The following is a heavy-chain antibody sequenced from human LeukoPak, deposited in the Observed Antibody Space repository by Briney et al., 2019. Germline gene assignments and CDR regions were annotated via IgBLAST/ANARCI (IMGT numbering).Heavy chain of an antibody. CDR3: ARQARSSWYLDRDAFDI. Sequence: GESLKISCKGSGYSFTSYWIGWVRQMPGKGLEWMGIIYPGDSDTRYSPSFQGQVTISADKSISTAYLQWSSLKASDTAMYYCARQARSSWYLDRDAFDIWGQGTMVTVSS. V-gene: IGHV5-51*01. CDR1: GYSFTSYW. D-gene: IGHD6-13*01. CDR2: IYPGDSDT. J-gene: IGHJ3*02.